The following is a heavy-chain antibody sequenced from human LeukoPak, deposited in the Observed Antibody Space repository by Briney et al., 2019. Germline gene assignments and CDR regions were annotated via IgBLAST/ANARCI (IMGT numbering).Heavy chain of an antibody. Sequence: GGSLRLSCAASGFTVSSNYMSWVRQAPGKGLEWVSVIYSGGSTYYADSVKGRFTISRDNSKNTLYLQMNSLRAEDTAVYYCARDPPTYYDFWSGYSEFDYWGQGTLVTVSS. J-gene: IGHJ4*02. CDR2: IYSGGST. V-gene: IGHV3-66*02. CDR1: GFTVSSNY. CDR3: ARDPPTYYDFWSGYSEFDY. D-gene: IGHD3-3*01.